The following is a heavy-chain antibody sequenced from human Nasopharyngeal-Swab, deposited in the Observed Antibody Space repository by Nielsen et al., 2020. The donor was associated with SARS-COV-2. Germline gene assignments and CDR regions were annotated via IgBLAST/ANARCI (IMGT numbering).Heavy chain of an antibody. Sequence: SETLSLTCTVSGYSISSGYYLGWIRQPPGKGLEWIGSIYHSGSTYYNPSLKSRVTISVDTSKNQFSLKLSSVTAADTAVYYCASSYYYDSSGYSKGIAEYFQHWGQGTPVTVSS. CDR3: ASSYYYDSSGYSKGIAEYFQH. J-gene: IGHJ1*01. CDR1: GYSISSGYY. D-gene: IGHD3-22*01. V-gene: IGHV4-38-2*02. CDR2: IYHSGST.